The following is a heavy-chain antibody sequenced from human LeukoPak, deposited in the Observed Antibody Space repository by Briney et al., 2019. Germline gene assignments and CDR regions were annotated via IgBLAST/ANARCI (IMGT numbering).Heavy chain of an antibody. D-gene: IGHD7-27*01. V-gene: IGHV1-18*01. J-gene: IGHJ4*02. CDR3: ARDELGRDFDY. CDR2: ISAYKGNT. CDR1: GYTFTSYD. Sequence: ASVKVSCKASGYTFTSYDINWVRQAPGQGLEWMGWISAYKGNTNYAQKLRGRVTMTTDTSTSTAYMEQRSLRSDDTAVYYCARDELGRDFDYWGQGTLVTVSS.